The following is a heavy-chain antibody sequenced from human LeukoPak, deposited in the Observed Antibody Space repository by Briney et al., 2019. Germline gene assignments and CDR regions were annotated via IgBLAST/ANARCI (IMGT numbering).Heavy chain of an antibody. V-gene: IGHV1-18*04. CDR3: ARESGGEPTPPDY. D-gene: IGHD1-14*01. CDR2: ISAYNRST. J-gene: IGHJ4*02. Sequence: ASLKVSCKATGYTFTGYYMHWVRQAPGQGLGWMGGISAYNRSTNYAQKLQGRVTMTTDTSTSTAYMELRSLRSDDTAVYYCARESGGEPTPPDYWRQGTLVTVSS. CDR1: GYTFTGYY.